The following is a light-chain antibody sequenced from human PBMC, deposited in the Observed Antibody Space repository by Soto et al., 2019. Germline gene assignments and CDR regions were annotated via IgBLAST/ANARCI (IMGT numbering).Light chain of an antibody. J-gene: IGKJ1*01. CDR3: QQRSSWPRT. CDR1: QSVSIY. V-gene: IGKV3-11*01. CDR2: DAS. Sequence: EIVLTQSPATLSLSPGERATFSCRASQSVSIYLAWYQQKPGQAPRLLIYDASNRATGIPARFSGSGSGTDFPLTIGSLEPEDFAVYYCQQRSSWPRTFGQGTKVEIK.